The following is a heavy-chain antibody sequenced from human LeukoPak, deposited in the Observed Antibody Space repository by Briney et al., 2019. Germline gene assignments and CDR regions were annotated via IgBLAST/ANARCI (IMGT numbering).Heavy chain of an antibody. CDR3: AKDLGNYVWSLDY. Sequence: PGGSLRLSCAASGFSYSTYAMSWVRQAPGKGLEWVSSISGSGDSTYYADSVKGRFTISRDNSQNTLFLHMHSLRAEDTALYYCAKDLGNYVWSLDYWGQGTLVSVSS. J-gene: IGHJ4*02. CDR1: GFSYSTYA. V-gene: IGHV3-23*01. D-gene: IGHD4-11*01. CDR2: ISGSGDST.